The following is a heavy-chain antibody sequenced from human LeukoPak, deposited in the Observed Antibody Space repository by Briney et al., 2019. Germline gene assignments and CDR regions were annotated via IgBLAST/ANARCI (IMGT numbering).Heavy chain of an antibody. CDR3: ARHGYTYGLDY. Sequence: GGSLRLSCAASGFTLSKYWMQCVRQVPGQGLVWVSHVNSDGTNTSSADSVKGRFTISRDNAKNTLSLQMNSLRAEDTAVYYCARHGYTYGLDYWGQGTLVTVSS. J-gene: IGHJ4*02. CDR1: GFTLSKYW. V-gene: IGHV3-74*01. CDR2: VNSDGTNT. D-gene: IGHD5-18*01.